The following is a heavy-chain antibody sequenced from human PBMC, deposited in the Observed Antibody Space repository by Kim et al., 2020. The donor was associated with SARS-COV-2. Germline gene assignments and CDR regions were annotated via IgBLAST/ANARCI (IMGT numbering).Heavy chain of an antibody. Sequence: GGSLRLSCASSRFTLRNSAMSWVRQAPGKGLEWVSGFSGSGDSTYYADSVKGRFTISRDNSKNTLYLQMNSLRAEDTAVYYCARLSFRGYCNSGSCLGFDYWGQGTLVTVSS. CDR2: FSGSGDST. CDR1: RFTLRNSA. V-gene: IGHV3-23*01. CDR3: ARLSFRGYCNSGSCLGFDY. J-gene: IGHJ4*02. D-gene: IGHD2-15*01.